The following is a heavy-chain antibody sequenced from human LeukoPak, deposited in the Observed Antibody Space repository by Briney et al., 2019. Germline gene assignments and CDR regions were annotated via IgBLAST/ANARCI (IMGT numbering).Heavy chain of an antibody. D-gene: IGHD3-22*01. V-gene: IGHV3-21*01. CDR3: AREAGYYYDSSGTLSDY. CDR2: ISSSSSYI. Sequence: GGSLRLSCAASGFSFSSYSMNWVRQAPGKGLEWALSISSSSSYIYYADSVKGRFTISRDNAKNSLYLQMNSLRAEDTAVYYCAREAGYYYDSSGTLSDYWGQGTLVTVSS. CDR1: GFSFSSYS. J-gene: IGHJ4*02.